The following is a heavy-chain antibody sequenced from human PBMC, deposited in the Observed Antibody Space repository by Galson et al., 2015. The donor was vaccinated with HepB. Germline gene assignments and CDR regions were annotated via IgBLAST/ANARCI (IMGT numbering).Heavy chain of an antibody. CDR2: ISSNGGST. V-gene: IGHV3-64D*06. J-gene: IGHJ3*02. CDR3: VKDGQGVLWFGEPRAPDDAFDI. D-gene: IGHD3-10*01. Sequence: SLRLSCAASGFTFSSYAMHWVRQAPGKGLEYVSAISSNGGSTYYADSVKGRFTISRDNSKNTLYLQMSSLRAEDTAVYYCVKDGQGVLWFGEPRAPDDAFDIWGQGTMVTVSS. CDR1: GFTFSSYA.